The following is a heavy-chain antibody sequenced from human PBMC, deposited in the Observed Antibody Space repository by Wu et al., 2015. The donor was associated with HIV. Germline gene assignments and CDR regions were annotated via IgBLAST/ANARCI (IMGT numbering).Heavy chain of an antibody. CDR3: VRGGRSPPSKYTFDY. CDR2: INPIDGST. Sequence: QVQLIQSGAAVKQPGASVKVSCQASGYTFINYYMHWVRQAPGQGPEWMGIINPIDGSTKYAQRFQDRVTMARDTSTSTVYMVLSSLGSEDTAMYYCVRGGRSPPSKYTFDYWGRGGPRSPSPQ. D-gene: IGHD2-2*02. V-gene: IGHV1-46*03. J-gene: IGHJ4*01. CDR1: GYTFINYY.